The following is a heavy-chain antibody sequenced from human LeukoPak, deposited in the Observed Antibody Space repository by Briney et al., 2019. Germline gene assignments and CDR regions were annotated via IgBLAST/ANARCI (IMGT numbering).Heavy chain of an antibody. Sequence: GGSLRLSCAASGFTFSSYAMSWVREAPGKGLEWVSAISGSGGSTYYADSVKGRFTISRDNSKNTLYLQMNSLRAEDTAVYYCARDPGYSSSWYYGMDVWGQGTTVTVSS. J-gene: IGHJ6*02. V-gene: IGHV3-23*01. CDR2: ISGSGGST. D-gene: IGHD6-13*01. CDR1: GFTFSSYA. CDR3: ARDPGYSSSWYYGMDV.